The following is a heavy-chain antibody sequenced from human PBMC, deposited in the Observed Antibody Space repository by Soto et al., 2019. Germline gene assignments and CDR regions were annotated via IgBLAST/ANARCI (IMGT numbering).Heavy chain of an antibody. V-gene: IGHV4-31*03. CDR2: IYYSGST. Sequence: PSETLSRTCTVSGGSISSGGYYWSWILQHPGKGLEWIGYIYYSGSTYYNPSLKSRVTISVDTSKNQFSLKLSSVTAADTAVYYCARTNRGQGFDFWGQGTLVTVSS. CDR1: GGSISSGGYY. J-gene: IGHJ4*02. D-gene: IGHD3-16*02. CDR3: ARTNRGQGFDF.